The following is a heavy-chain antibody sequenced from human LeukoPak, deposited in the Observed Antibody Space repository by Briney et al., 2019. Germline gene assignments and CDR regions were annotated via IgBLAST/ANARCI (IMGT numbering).Heavy chain of an antibody. CDR3: ARGCGGDCYSVDY. J-gene: IGHJ4*02. D-gene: IGHD2-21*02. CDR2: IRYDGSNK. Sequence: GGSLRLSCAASGFTFSSYGMHWVRQAPGKGLEWVAFIRYDGSNKYYADSVKGRFTISRDNSKNTLYLQMNSLRAEDTAVYYCARGCGGDCYSVDYWGQGTLVTVSS. V-gene: IGHV3-30*02. CDR1: GFTFSSYG.